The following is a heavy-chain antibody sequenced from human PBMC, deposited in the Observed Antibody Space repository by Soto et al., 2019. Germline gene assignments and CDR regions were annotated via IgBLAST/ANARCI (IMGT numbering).Heavy chain of an antibody. CDR1: GYTFTSYY. V-gene: IGHV1-46*01. CDR3: ARDPPYYDFWSGLMPNYYYYYGMDV. Sequence: ASVKVSCKASGYTFTSYYMHWVRQAPGQGLEWMGIINPSGGSTSYAQKFQGRVTMTRDTSTSIVYMELSSLRSEDTAVYYCARDPPYYDFWSGLMPNYYYYYGMDVWGQGTTVTVSS. CDR2: INPSGGST. D-gene: IGHD3-3*01. J-gene: IGHJ6*02.